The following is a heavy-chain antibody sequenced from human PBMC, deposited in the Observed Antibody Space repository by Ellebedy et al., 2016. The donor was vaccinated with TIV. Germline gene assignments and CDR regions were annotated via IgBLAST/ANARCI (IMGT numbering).Heavy chain of an antibody. CDR2: IYYSGST. J-gene: IGHJ3*02. CDR3: ARGGYSEAFDI. D-gene: IGHD5-12*01. CDR1: GGSISSYY. Sequence: MPSETLSLTCTVSGGSISSYYWSWIRQPPGKGLEWIGYIYYSGSTNYNPSLKSRVTISVDTSKNQFSLKLSSVTAADTAVYYCARGGYSEAFDIWGQGTMVTVSS. V-gene: IGHV4-59*12.